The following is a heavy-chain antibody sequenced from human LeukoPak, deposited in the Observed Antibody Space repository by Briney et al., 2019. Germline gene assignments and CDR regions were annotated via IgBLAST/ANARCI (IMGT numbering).Heavy chain of an antibody. J-gene: IGHJ4*02. CDR1: GGSFSGYY. D-gene: IGHD1-26*01. CDR2: IYYSGST. V-gene: IGHV4-34*01. CDR3: ARHGIVGATLDY. Sequence: SETLSLTCAVYGGSFSGYYWSWIRQPPGKGLEWIGSIYYSGSTYYNPSLKSRVTISVDTSKNQFSLKLSSVTAADTAVYYCARHGIVGATLDYWGQGTLVTVSS.